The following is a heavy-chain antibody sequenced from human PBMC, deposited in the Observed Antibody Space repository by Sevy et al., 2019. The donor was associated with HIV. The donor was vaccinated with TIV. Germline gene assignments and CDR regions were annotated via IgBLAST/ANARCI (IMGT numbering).Heavy chain of an antibody. J-gene: IGHJ3*02. CDR2: INHSGST. CDR3: ARHCSSSSCSHAFDI. CDR1: GGSFSGYY. Sequence: SETLSLTCAVYGGSFSGYYWSWIRQPPGKGLEWVGEINHSGSTNYNPSLKSRVTISLDTSNNQFSLKLSSVTAADTAVYYCARHCSSSSCSHAFDIWGQGTMVTVSS. D-gene: IGHD2-2*01. V-gene: IGHV4-34*01.